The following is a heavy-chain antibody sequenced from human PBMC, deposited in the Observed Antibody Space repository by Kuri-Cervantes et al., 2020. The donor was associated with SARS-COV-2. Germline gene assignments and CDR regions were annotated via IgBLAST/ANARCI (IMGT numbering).Heavy chain of an antibody. CDR1: GYTFTSYD. V-gene: IGHV1-8*02. CDR3: ARFERYYDSSGPPDY. D-gene: IGHD3-22*01. Sequence: ASVKVSCKASGYTFTSYDINWVRQATGQGPEWMGWMNPNSGNTGYAQKLQGRVTMTTDTSTSTAYMELRSLRSDDTAVYYCARFERYYDSSGPPDYWGQGTLVTVSS. J-gene: IGHJ4*02. CDR2: MNPNSGNT.